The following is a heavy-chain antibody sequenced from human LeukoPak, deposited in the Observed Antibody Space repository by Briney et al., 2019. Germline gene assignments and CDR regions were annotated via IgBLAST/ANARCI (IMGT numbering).Heavy chain of an antibody. CDR1: GGSISSHY. V-gene: IGHV4-59*11. D-gene: IGHD6-19*01. CDR3: ARKSVAVRDAFDI. Sequence: PSETLSLTCTVSGGSISSHYWSWIRQPPGKGLEWIGYIYYTGSTYYNPSLKSRVTISVDTSKNQFSLKLNSVTAADTAVYYCARKSVAVRDAFDIWGQGTMVTVSS. CDR2: IYYTGST. J-gene: IGHJ3*02.